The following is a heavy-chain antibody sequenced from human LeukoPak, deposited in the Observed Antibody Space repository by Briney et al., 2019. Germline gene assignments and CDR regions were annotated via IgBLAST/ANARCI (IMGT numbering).Heavy chain of an antibody. J-gene: IGHJ4*02. CDR1: GFTFSSYG. CDR3: AKLDYSNFQATLVGARDY. V-gene: IGHV3-30*18. D-gene: IGHD1-26*01. Sequence: GRSLRPSCAASGFTFSSYGMHWVRQAPGKGLEWVAVISYDGSNKYYADSVKGRFTISRDNSKNTLYLQMNSLRAEDTAVYYCAKLDYSNFQATLVGARDYWGQGTLVTVSS. CDR2: ISYDGSNK.